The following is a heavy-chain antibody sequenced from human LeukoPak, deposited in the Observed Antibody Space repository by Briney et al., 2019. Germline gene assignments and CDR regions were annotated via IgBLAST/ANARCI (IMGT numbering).Heavy chain of an antibody. CDR2: ISSSGSTI. CDR1: GFTFSDYY. J-gene: IGHJ3*02. D-gene: IGHD3-22*01. V-gene: IGHV3-11*04. Sequence: GGSLRLSCAASGFTFSDYYMSWIRQAPGKGLEWVSYISSSGSTIYYADSVKGRFTISRDNAKNSLYLQMNSLRAEGTAVYYCARGKRRYYYDSSDAFDIWGQGTMVTVSS. CDR3: ARGKRRYYYDSSDAFDI.